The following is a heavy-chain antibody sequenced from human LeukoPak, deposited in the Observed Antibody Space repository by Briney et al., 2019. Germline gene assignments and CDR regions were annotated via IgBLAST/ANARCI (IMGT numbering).Heavy chain of an antibody. CDR1: GDTFSSYG. V-gene: IGHV1-69*06. Sequence: GASVTVSCKASGDTFSSYGFNWVRQAPGQGLEWMGRIIPIFGTANYAQKFQGRVTITADRSTSTAYMELSSLRSEDTAVYYCARKYCGGDCSSLNYYYYMDVWGKGTTVTVSS. CDR2: IIPIFGTA. CDR3: ARKYCGGDCSSLNYYYYMDV. D-gene: IGHD2-21*02. J-gene: IGHJ6*03.